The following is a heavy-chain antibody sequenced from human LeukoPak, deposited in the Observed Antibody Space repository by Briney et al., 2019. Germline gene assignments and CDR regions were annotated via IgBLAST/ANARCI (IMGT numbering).Heavy chain of an antibody. V-gene: IGHV3-33*08. D-gene: IGHD2-21*02. J-gene: IGHJ3*02. CDR1: GFTFSSYG. CDR3: ARDTLFCTGGYCYHDI. CDR2: IWYGGSNK. Sequence: GGSLRLSCAASGFTFSSYGMHWVRQAPGKGLEWVAVIWYGGSNKYYADPVKGRFTISRDNSKNTLYLQMNSLRAEDTAVYYCARDTLFCTGGYCYHDIWGQGTLVTVSS.